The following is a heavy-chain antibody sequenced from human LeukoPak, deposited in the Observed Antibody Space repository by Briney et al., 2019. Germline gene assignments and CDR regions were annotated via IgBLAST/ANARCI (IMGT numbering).Heavy chain of an antibody. CDR2: ISYDGSNK. CDR1: GFTFSSYA. Sequence: GGSLRLSCAASGFTFSSYAMHWVRQAPGKGLEWVAVISYDGSNKYYADSVKGRFTISRDNSKNTLYLQMNSLRAEDTAVYYCARVSGFRQLGYNWFDPWGQGTLVTVSS. CDR3: ARVSGFRQLGYNWFDP. J-gene: IGHJ5*02. V-gene: IGHV3-30-3*01. D-gene: IGHD6-6*01.